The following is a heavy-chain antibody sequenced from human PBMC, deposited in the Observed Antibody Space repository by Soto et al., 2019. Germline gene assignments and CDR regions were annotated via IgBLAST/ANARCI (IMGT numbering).Heavy chain of an antibody. CDR1: DGKIGDHY. D-gene: IGHD3-10*01. CDR3: VSMTYYYGSGSYYNWFDS. V-gene: IGHV4-59*11. J-gene: IGHJ5*01. CDR2: IYYSGSA. Sequence: SLTHCLTYTVSDGKIGDHYWSWILQTTRKGLEWIGYIYYSGSANYNPSLTSRVTISVETSKNQFSLKLSSVTAADTAVYYCVSMTYYYGSGSYYNWFDSWGQGTLVTVSS.